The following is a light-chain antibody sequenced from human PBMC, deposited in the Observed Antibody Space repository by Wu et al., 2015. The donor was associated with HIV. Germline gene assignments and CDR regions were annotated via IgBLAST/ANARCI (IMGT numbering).Light chain of an antibody. J-gene: IGKJ2*01. Sequence: EIVLTQSPGTLSLSPGERATLSCRASQSVSSNYLAWYQQKPGQAPRLLIYGASNRATGIPDRFSGSGSGTDFTLTIRRLEPEDFAVYYCKLYGSSPYTFGQGTKLEIK. CDR1: QSVSSNY. CDR3: KLYGSSPYT. V-gene: IGKV3-20*01. CDR2: GAS.